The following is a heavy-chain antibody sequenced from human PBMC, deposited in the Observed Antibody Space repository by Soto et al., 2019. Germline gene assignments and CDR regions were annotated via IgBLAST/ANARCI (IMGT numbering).Heavy chain of an antibody. CDR1: GFTFSDYY. CDR2: ISSSGSTM. CDR3: ARDGGAARPELDY. Sequence: GGSLRLSCAASGFTFSDYYMSWIRQAPGKGLEWVSYISSSGSTMYYTDSVKGRFTISRDNSKNSLYLQMNSLRAEDTAVYYCARDGGAARPELDYWGQGTLVTVSS. V-gene: IGHV3-11*01. J-gene: IGHJ4*02. D-gene: IGHD6-6*01.